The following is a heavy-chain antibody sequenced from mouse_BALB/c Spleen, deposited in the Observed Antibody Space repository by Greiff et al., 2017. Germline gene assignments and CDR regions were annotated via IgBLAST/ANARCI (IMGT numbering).Heavy chain of an antibody. D-gene: IGHD3-1*01. CDR3: ARQLGLLPFDY. J-gene: IGHJ2*01. Sequence: QVQLKQPGAELVKPGASVKLSCKASGYTFTSYWMHWVKQRPGQGLEWIGEINPSNGRTNYNEKFKSKATLTVDKSSSTAYMQLSSLTSEDSAVYYCARQLGLLPFDYWGQGTTLTVSS. CDR1: GYTFTSYW. V-gene: IGHV1S81*02. CDR2: INPSNGRT.